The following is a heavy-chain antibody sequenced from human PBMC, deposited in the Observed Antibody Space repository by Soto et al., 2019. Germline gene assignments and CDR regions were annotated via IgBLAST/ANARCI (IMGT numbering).Heavy chain of an antibody. V-gene: IGHV3-21*01. J-gene: IGHJ4*02. Sequence: GGSLRLSCVASGFTFSSYSMKWVRQAPGKGLEWVSSITSSSSSIYYADSVRGRFTISRDNAKNSLYLQMNSLRGDDTAMYFCAIARTFSGSYPDYWGQGTVVTVSS. CDR1: GFTFSSYS. CDR2: ITSSSSSI. D-gene: IGHD1-26*01. CDR3: AIARTFSGSYPDY.